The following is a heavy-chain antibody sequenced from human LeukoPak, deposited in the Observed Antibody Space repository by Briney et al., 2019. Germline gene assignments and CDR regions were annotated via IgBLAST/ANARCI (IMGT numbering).Heavy chain of an antibody. J-gene: IGHJ5*02. CDR1: GYSISSGYY. D-gene: IGHD3-3*01. Sequence: KPSETLSLTCTVSGYSISSGYYWDWIRQPPGKGLEWIASLYHGGSVYYNPSLRSRVTTSVDTYKNQFSLKLSSVTAADTAVYYCVRGFLEWVFASWFDPWGQGILVTVSS. CDR3: VRGFLEWVFASWFDP. CDR2: LYHGGSV. V-gene: IGHV4-38-2*02.